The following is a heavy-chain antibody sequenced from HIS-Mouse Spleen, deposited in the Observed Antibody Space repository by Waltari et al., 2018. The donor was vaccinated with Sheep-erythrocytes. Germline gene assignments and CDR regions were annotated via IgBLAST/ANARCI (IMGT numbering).Heavy chain of an antibody. Sequence: QLQLQESGPGLVKPSETLSLTCTVSGGSISSSSYYWGWIRQPPGKGLEWLGSIYYSVSTHDNPSLKSRVTISVYTSKNQFSLKLSSVTAADTAVYYCARDQYSSSLYFDYWGQGTLVTVSS. V-gene: IGHV4-39*07. CDR3: ARDQYSSSLYFDY. D-gene: IGHD6-13*01. J-gene: IGHJ4*02. CDR2: IYYSVST. CDR1: GGSISSSSYY.